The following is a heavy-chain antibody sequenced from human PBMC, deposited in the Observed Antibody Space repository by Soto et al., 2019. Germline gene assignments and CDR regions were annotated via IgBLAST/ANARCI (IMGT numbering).Heavy chain of an antibody. J-gene: IGHJ6*03. V-gene: IGHV4-34*01. CDR3: ARGLYCSGGSCYSREKEYYMDV. D-gene: IGHD2-15*01. CDR2: INHSGST. CDR1: GGSFSGYY. Sequence: SETLSLTCAVYGGSFSGYYWSWIRQPPGKGLEWIGEINHSGSTNYNPSLKSRVTISVDTSKNQFSLKLSSVTAADTAVYYCARGLYCSGGSCYSREKEYYMDVWGKGTTVT.